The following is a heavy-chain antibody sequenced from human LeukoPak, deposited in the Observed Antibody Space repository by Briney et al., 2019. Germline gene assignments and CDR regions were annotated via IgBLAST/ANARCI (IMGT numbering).Heavy chain of an antibody. V-gene: IGHV3-23*01. CDR1: GFTFSSYA. CDR2: ISGSGGST. Sequence: GGSLRLSCAASGFTFSSYAMSWVRQAPGKGLEWVSAISGSGGSTYYADSVKGRFTISRDDSKNTLYLQMNSLRAEDTAVYYCAIIAVAGSVVGYWGQGTLVTVSS. D-gene: IGHD6-19*01. J-gene: IGHJ4*02. CDR3: AIIAVAGSVVGY.